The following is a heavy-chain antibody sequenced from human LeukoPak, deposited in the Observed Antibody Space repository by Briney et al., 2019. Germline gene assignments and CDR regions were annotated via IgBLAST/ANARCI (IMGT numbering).Heavy chain of an antibody. D-gene: IGHD3-16*01. CDR2: MKEDGSGK. CDR3: ARESLSGGIDY. V-gene: IGHV3-7*04. Sequence: GGSLRLSCAASGFTFSSFWITWVRQAPGKGLEWVATMKEDGSGKYYADSVKSRFTISRDNAKKSLYLQMNSLRAEDTAVYYCARESLSGGIDYWGQGTLVTVSS. CDR1: GFTFSSFW. J-gene: IGHJ4*02.